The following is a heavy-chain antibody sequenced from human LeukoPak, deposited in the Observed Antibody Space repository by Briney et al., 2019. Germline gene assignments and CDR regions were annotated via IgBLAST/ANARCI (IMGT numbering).Heavy chain of an antibody. CDR3: ARGKGSNYYYYMDV. J-gene: IGHJ6*03. CDR2: IYYSGST. Sequence: SETLSLTCTVSGGSISSYYWSWIRQPPGKGLEWIGYIYYSGSTNYNPSLKSRVTISVDTSKNQFSLKLSSVTAADTAVYYCARGKGSNYYYYMDVWGKGTTVTISS. V-gene: IGHV4-59*01. CDR1: GGSISSYY. D-gene: IGHD3-10*01.